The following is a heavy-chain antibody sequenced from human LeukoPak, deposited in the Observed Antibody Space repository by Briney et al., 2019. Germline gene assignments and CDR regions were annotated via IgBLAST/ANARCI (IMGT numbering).Heavy chain of an antibody. CDR3: ARGSTYGDH. D-gene: IGHD4-17*01. J-gene: IGHJ4*02. CDR2: IKPDGSEG. V-gene: IGHV3-7*03. Sequence: PGGSLRLSCAASGFFFRNYWMSWVRQPPGKGLEWVANIKPDGSEGWHVDSVKGRFTIFRDNAKNLLHLQMNSLRVEDTAIYYCARGSTYGDHWGQGTLVTVSS. CDR1: GFFFRNYW.